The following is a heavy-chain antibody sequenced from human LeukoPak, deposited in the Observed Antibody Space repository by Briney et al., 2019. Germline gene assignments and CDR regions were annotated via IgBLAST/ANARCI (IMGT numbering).Heavy chain of an antibody. J-gene: IGHJ6*03. D-gene: IGHD6-6*01. CDR2: IYYSGST. CDR3: ARGSSSDRGPRYYYYYMDV. V-gene: IGHV4-59*08. Sequence: SETLSLTCTVSGGSISSYYWSWIRQPPGKGLEWIGYIYYSGSTNYNPSLKSRVTISVDTSKNQFSLKLSSVTAADTAVYYCARGSSSDRGPRYYYYYMDVWGKGTTVTVSS. CDR1: GGSISSYY.